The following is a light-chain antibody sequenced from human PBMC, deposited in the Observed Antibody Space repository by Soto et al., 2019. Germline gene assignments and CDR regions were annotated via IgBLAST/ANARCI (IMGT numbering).Light chain of an antibody. CDR2: DAS. CDR1: QSVSSY. V-gene: IGKV3-11*01. Sequence: EIVLTQSPATLSLSPGERATLSCRPSQSVSSYLAWYQQKPGQAPRLLIYDASNRATGIPDRFSGSGSGTDFTLTISRLEPEDFGVYYCQHFGPTLGFTFGQGTRLEIK. CDR3: QHFGPTLGFT. J-gene: IGKJ5*01.